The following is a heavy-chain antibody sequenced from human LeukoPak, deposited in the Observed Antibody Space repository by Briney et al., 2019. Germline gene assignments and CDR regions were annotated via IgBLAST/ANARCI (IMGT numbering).Heavy chain of an antibody. J-gene: IGHJ4*02. Sequence: ASVKVSCKASGYTFTGYYMHWVRQAPGQGLEWMGWINPNSGGTNYAQKFQGRVTMTRDTSISTAYMELSRLRSDDTAVYYCARAPADDFWSGEFDYWGQGTLVTVSS. CDR1: GYTFTGYY. CDR2: INPNSGGT. V-gene: IGHV1-2*02. CDR3: ARAPADDFWSGEFDY. D-gene: IGHD3-3*01.